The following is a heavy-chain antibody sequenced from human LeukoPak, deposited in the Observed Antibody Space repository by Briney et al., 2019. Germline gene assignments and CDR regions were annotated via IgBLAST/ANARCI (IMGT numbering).Heavy chain of an antibody. CDR1: GFTFSSYS. V-gene: IGHV3-21*01. J-gene: IGHJ6*02. CDR3: ARDWGYYYYYGMDV. D-gene: IGHD3-16*01. CDR2: ISSSSSYV. Sequence: GGSLRLSCAASGFTFSSYSMNWVRQAPGKGLEWVSSISSSSSYVYYADSVKGRFTISRDNAKNSLYLQMNSLRAEDTAVYYCARDWGYYYYYGMDVWGQGTTVTVSS.